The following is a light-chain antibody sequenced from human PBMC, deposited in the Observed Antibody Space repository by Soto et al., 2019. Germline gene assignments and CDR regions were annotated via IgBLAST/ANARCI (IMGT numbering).Light chain of an antibody. V-gene: IGKV1-6*01. CDR2: AAS. CDR3: LQDYTYPWT. CDR1: QSISTY. Sequence: IQMTQSPSTLSASVGDRVTITCRASQSISTYLAWYQQKPGKAPNLLIYAASSLRSGVPSRFSGSGSGTHFTLTINSLQAEDSATYFCLQDYTYPWTFGQGTKVDIK. J-gene: IGKJ1*01.